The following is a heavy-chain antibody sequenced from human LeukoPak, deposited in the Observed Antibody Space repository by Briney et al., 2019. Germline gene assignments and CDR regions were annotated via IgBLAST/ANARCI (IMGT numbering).Heavy chain of an antibody. CDR3: ARHSPRCSSTSCYVDY. D-gene: IGHD2-2*01. J-gene: IGHJ4*02. CDR2: IYPGDSDA. Sequence: GESLKISCKGSGYSFTSYWIGWVRQMPGKGLEWMGIIYPGDSDARYSPSFQGQVTISADKSISTAYLQWSSLKASDTAMYYCARHSPRCSSTSCYVDYWGQGTLVTVSS. V-gene: IGHV5-51*01. CDR1: GYSFTSYW.